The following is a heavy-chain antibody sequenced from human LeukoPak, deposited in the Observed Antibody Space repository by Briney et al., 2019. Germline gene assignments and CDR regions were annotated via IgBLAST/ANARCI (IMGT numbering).Heavy chain of an antibody. Sequence: ASVKVSCKASGYTFTSYGISWVRQAPGQGLEWMGWISAYNVNTNNAQKLQGRVTMTTDTSTSTAYMELRSLRSDDTAVYYCARDYYYDSSGYAQWGVPFDFWGQETLVTVSS. CDR1: GYTFTSYG. V-gene: IGHV1-18*01. CDR3: ARDYYYDSSGYAQWGVPFDF. D-gene: IGHD3-22*01. CDR2: ISAYNVNT. J-gene: IGHJ4*02.